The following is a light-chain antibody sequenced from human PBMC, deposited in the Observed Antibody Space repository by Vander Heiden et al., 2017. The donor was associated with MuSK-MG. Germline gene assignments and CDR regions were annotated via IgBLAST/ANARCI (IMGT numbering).Light chain of an antibody. J-gene: IGKJ4*01. V-gene: IGKV3-20*01. CDR2: GAS. CDR1: QSVANSY. Sequence: EIVLTQSPGTLSLSPGERATLSCRASQSVANSYLAWYQQKPGQAPRLLIYGASTRATGIPDRFSGSGSETDFTLTISRLEPEDFAVYYCHQYASSLSSGGGTKVEIK. CDR3: HQYASSLS.